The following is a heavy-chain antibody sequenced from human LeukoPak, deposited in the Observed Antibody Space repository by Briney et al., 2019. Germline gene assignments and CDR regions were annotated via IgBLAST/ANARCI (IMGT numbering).Heavy chain of an antibody. V-gene: IGHV3-21*01. CDR1: GFTFSSYS. D-gene: IGHD5-18*01. Sequence: PGGSLRLSCAASGFTFSSYSMNWVRQAPGKGLEWVSSISSSSSYIYYADSVKGRFTISRDNAKNSLYLQMNSLRAEGTAAYYCARYSYGSYWYFDLWGRGTLVTVSS. CDR3: ARYSYGSYWYFDL. CDR2: ISSSSSYI. J-gene: IGHJ2*01.